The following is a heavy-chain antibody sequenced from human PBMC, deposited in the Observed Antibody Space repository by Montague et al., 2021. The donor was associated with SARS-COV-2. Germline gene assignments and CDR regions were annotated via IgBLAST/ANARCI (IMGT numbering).Heavy chain of an antibody. CDR2: IYSSGNA. V-gene: IGHV4-4*07. J-gene: IGHJ2*01. Sequence: SETLSLTCTVSGGSINYYYWHWLRQSAAKGLEWIGRIYSSGNANYSPSLESRVTMSVDTSQNQFSLKLNSLTAADTAVYYCARSPEPMIILIITSLNWYFDLWGCGTLVTGSS. D-gene: IGHD3-22*01. CDR3: ARSPEPMIILIITSLNWYFDL. CDR1: GGSINYYY.